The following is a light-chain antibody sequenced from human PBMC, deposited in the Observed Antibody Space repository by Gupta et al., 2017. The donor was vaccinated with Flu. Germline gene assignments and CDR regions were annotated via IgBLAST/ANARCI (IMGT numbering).Light chain of an antibody. Sequence: QSVLTQPPSVSGTPGQRVTISCYGSTSNIGSNFVFYYQQFQGTAPNLLIYSNNQRPSGVPDRFSGAKSGATASLAIVGLRSEDEAIYYCAAWDDSVYGPVFGGGTKLTVL. CDR1: TSNIGSNF. CDR3: AAWDDSVYGPV. V-gene: IGLV1-47*02. J-gene: IGLJ3*02. CDR2: SNN.